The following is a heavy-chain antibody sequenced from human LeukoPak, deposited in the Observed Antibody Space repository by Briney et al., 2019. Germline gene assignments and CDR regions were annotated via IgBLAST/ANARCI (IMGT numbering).Heavy chain of an antibody. J-gene: IGHJ5*02. CDR2: ISSSSSTI. CDR3: ARDFYTSTWLPGGWFDP. Sequence: PGGSLRLSCVASGVTFTTCNMNWVRQAPGKGLEWISYISSSSSTIYYADSVKGRFTISRDNAKKLLYLQMNSLRAEDTAVYYCARDFYTSTWLPGGWFDPWGQGTLVTVSS. CDR1: GVTFTTCN. D-gene: IGHD2-2*01. V-gene: IGHV3-48*04.